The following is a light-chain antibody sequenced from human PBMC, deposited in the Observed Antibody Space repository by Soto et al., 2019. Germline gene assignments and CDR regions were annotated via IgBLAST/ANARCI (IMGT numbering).Light chain of an antibody. Sequence: ALTQPASVSGSPGQSVTISCTGASSDVGGNDYVSWYQQHPGKAPKLILYEVNNRPSGVSNHFSGSKSGNTASLIISGLQADDEADYYCSSYSTTSTLVFGSGTKVTVL. CDR3: SSYSTTSTLV. CDR1: SSDVGGNDY. J-gene: IGLJ1*01. CDR2: EVN. V-gene: IGLV2-14*01.